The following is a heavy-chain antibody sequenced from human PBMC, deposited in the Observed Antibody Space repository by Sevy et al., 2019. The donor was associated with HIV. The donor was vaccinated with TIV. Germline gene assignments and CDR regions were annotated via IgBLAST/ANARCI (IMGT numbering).Heavy chain of an antibody. CDR2: IKQDGSEK. D-gene: IGHD3-22*01. CDR1: GFTFSSYW. J-gene: IGHJ3*02. CDR3: ARGVYYYDSSAYFAFDI. Sequence: GGSLRLSCAASGFTFSSYWMNWVRQAPGKGLEWVANIKQDGSEKYYVDSVNGRFTISRDNAKNSLYLQMNSLRAEDTDVYYCARGVYYYDSSAYFAFDIWGRGTMVTVSS. V-gene: IGHV3-7*01.